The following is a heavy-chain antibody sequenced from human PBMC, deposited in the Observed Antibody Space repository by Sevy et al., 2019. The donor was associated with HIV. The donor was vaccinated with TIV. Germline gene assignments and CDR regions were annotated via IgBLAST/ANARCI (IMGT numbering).Heavy chain of an antibody. J-gene: IGHJ4*02. Sequence: GGSLRLSCAASGFIFSDYDMNWVRQAPGKGLEWISVISSRSSYIKYADSLKGRVTISRDNANNSLFLQLNSLRAEDTAVYYCARAVDYYYIGGLHYWGQGALVTVSS. CDR1: GFIFSDYD. CDR3: ARAVDYYYIGGLHY. D-gene: IGHD3-22*01. CDR2: ISSRSSYI. V-gene: IGHV3-21*05.